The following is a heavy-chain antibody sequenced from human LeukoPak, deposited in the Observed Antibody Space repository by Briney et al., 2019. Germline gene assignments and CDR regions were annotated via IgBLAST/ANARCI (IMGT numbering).Heavy chain of an antibody. Sequence: PSETLSLTCAVYGGSFSGYYWSWIRQPPGKGREWVGEINHSGRTNYHTSLRRRVTIPVDTSKNQFSLKRSSVTAADTAVYYCARGRVWEPNYYYYYYMDVWGKGTTVTVSS. CDR3: ARGRVWEPNYYYYYYMDV. J-gene: IGHJ6*03. CDR1: GGSFSGYY. CDR2: INHSGRT. D-gene: IGHD1-26*01. V-gene: IGHV4-34*01.